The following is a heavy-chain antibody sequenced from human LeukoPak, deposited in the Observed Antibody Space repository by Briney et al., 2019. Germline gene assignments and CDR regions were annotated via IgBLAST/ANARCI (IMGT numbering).Heavy chain of an antibody. CDR3: AMKAVPRPRLHDAFDF. J-gene: IGHJ3*01. V-gene: IGHV3-23*01. D-gene: IGHD5-24*01. Sequence: PGGSLRLSCAASGFTFSNYAMSWVRQAPGKGLGRVSAISGSASSTYHADSVKGRFTISRDNSKNTLYLQMNSLRADVTAVYYCAMKAVPRPRLHDAFDFWGQGTVVSVSS. CDR1: GFTFSNYA. CDR2: ISGSASST.